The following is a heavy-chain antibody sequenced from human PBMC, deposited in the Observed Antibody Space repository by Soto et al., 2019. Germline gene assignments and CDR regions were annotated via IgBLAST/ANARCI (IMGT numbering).Heavy chain of an antibody. J-gene: IGHJ6*02. CDR3: ARDPRYCSSTSCGRGYYYYYGMDV. Sequence: SETLSLTCTVSGGSISSGGYYWSWIRQHPXKGLEWIGYIYYSGSTYYNPSLKSRVTISVDTSKNQFSLKLSSVTAADTAVYYCARDPRYCSSTSCGRGYYYYYGMDVWGQGTTVTVSS. CDR1: GGSISSGGYY. D-gene: IGHD2-2*01. V-gene: IGHV4-31*03. CDR2: IYYSGST.